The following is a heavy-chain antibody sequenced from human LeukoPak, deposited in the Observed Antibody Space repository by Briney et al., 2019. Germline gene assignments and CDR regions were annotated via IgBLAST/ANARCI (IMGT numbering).Heavy chain of an antibody. CDR2: ISAYNGNT. V-gene: IGHV1-18*01. D-gene: IGHD2-15*01. CDR3: ARDCPPYCSGGSCYSGY. CDR1: SYTFTSYG. Sequence: GASVKVSCKASSYTFTSYGISWVRQAPGQGLEWMGWISAYNGNTNYAQNLQGRVTMTTDTSTTTAYMELRSLRSDDTAVYYCARDCPPYCSGGSCYSGYWGQGTLVTVSS. J-gene: IGHJ4*02.